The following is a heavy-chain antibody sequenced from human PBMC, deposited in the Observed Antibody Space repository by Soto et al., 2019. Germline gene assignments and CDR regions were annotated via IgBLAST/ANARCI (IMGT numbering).Heavy chain of an antibody. D-gene: IGHD3-10*01. Sequence: PSETLSLPCPVSGGSISSYYWSWIRQPTGKGLEWILYIYYSGSTYSNPSLKSRVTISVDTSQNQFSLKLSPVSAADTAVYYCASERVYYYGSGISFNWVXPWGQVILVIV. CDR3: ASERVYYYGSGISFNWVXP. V-gene: IGHV4-59*01. CDR2: IYYSGST. J-gene: IGHJ5*02. CDR1: GGSISSYY.